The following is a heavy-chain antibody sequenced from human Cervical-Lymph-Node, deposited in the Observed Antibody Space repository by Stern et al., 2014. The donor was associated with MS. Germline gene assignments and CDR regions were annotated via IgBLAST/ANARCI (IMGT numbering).Heavy chain of an antibody. CDR2: IYPDDSDT. J-gene: IGHJ4*02. V-gene: IGHV5-51*01. CDR1: GYSFTIYY. Sequence: VQLAQSGAEVKKPGESLKISCKLSGYSFTIYYIAWVRQMPGKGLEWMGVIYPDDSDTTYSPSFQGQVTISADKSITTAYLQWSSLRASDTAMYYCARHVQGFDYWGQGTLVTVSS. CDR3: ARHVQGFDY.